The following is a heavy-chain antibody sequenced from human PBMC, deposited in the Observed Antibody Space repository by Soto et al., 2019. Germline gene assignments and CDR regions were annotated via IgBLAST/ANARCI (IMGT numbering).Heavy chain of an antibody. D-gene: IGHD3-9*01. CDR1: GFSLSTSGMC. CDR3: ARIPYYDILTGYYSSAFDI. CDR2: IDWDDDK. J-gene: IGHJ3*02. Sequence: SGPTLVNPTQTLTLTCTFSGFSLSTSGMCVSWIRQPPGKALEWLALIDWDDDKYYSTSLKTRLTISKDTSKNQVVLTMTNMDPVDTATYYCARIPYYDILTGYYSSAFDIWGQGTMVTVSS. V-gene: IGHV2-70*01.